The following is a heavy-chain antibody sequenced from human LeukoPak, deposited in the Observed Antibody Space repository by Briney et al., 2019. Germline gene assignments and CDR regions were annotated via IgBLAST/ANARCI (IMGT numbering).Heavy chain of an antibody. D-gene: IGHD3-22*01. J-gene: IGHJ4*02. CDR1: GFTFSNYW. Sequence: GGSLRLSCAASGFTFSNYWMNWVRQAPGKGLEWVSGISASGGNTNYADSVKGRFTISRDNSQNTLYLQMDSLRAEDTAIYYCAKDFYESSGYSFDYWGQGTLVAVSS. V-gene: IGHV3-23*01. CDR3: AKDFYESSGYSFDY. CDR2: ISASGGNT.